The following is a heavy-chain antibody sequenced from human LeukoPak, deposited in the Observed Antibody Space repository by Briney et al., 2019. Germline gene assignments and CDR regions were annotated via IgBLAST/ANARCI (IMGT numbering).Heavy chain of an antibody. CDR3: AKDPRYSGSYLRPDY. Sequence: PGGSLRLSCAASGFTFSDYYMSWIRQAPGKGLEWVSYISSSGSTIYYADSVKGRFTISRDNAKNSLYLQMNSLRAEDTAVYYCAKDPRYSGSYLRPDYWGQGTLVTVSS. CDR1: GFTFSDYY. CDR2: ISSSGSTI. D-gene: IGHD1-26*01. V-gene: IGHV3-11*01. J-gene: IGHJ4*02.